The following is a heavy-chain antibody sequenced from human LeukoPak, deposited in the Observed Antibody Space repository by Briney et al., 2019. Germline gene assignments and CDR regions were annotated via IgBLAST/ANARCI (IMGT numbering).Heavy chain of an antibody. D-gene: IGHD6-19*01. V-gene: IGHV3-23*01. J-gene: IGHJ4*02. CDR3: AKNLGSSGWGGFDY. CDR1: GFTFSSYA. Sequence: GGSLRLSCAASGFTFSSYAMSWVRQAPGKGLEWVSAISGSGGSTHYADSAKGRFTISRDNSKNTLYLQMNSLRAEDTAVYYCAKNLGSSGWGGFDYWGQGTLVTVSS. CDR2: ISGSGGST.